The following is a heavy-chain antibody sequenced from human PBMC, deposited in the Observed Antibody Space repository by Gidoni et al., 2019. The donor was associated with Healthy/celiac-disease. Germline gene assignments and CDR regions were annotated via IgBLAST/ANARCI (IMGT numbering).Heavy chain of an antibody. Sequence: QVQLVESGGGVVQPGGSLRLYCAASGFTLSSAAMNWVRQAPGKGLEWVAVIFYAGSNKYYADSVKGRFTISSDNSKNTLYLQMNSLRAEDTAVYYCARDQQESYDFWSGYYSFDYWCQGTLVTVSS. CDR1: GFTLSSAA. D-gene: IGHD3-3*01. V-gene: IGHV3-30-3*01. CDR3: ARDQQESYDFWSGYYSFDY. J-gene: IGHJ4*02. CDR2: IFYAGSNK.